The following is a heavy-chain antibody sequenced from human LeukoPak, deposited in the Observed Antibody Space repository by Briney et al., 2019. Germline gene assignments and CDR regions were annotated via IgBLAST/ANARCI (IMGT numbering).Heavy chain of an antibody. CDR1: GFTFSTYA. J-gene: IGHJ6*04. Sequence: GGSLRLSCAASGFTFSTYAMSWVRQAPGKGLEWVSGISGSATYTHYADSVKGRFTISRDNSKSTLYLQMNSLRAEDTAVYYCAKRKEASGTYHYYGMDVWGKGTTVTVSS. CDR3: AKRKEASGTYHYYGMDV. CDR2: ISGSATYT. V-gene: IGHV3-23*01. D-gene: IGHD6-13*01.